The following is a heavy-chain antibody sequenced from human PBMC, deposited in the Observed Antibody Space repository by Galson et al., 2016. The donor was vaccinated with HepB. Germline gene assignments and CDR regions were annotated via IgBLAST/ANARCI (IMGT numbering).Heavy chain of an antibody. CDR1: GFTFSRSD. CDR3: AKPETRPYDILTGYSHFDY. Sequence: SLRLSCAASGFTFSRSDMYWVRQAPGKGLEWEAVTSYDGSNEYYADSVKGRFTISRDNSKNTLYLQMNSLRAEDTAVYYCAKPETRPYDILTGYSHFDYWGQGTRVTVAS. CDR2: TSYDGSNE. J-gene: IGHJ4*02. D-gene: IGHD3-9*01. V-gene: IGHV3-30*18.